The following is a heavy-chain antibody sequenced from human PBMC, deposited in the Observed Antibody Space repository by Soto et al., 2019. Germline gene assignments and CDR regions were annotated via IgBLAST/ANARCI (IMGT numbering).Heavy chain of an antibody. D-gene: IGHD3-9*01. CDR2: ISYDGNEK. CDR1: GFAFSTYG. J-gene: IGHJ6*02. CDR3: ARAKTYYDILTGSFRANYGMDV. V-gene: IGHV3-30*03. Sequence: GGSLRLSCAATGFAFSTYGMHWVRQAPGKGREWVAAISYDGNEKYYADSLQGRFTISRENAKNSLYLQMNSLRAGDTAVYYCARAKTYYDILTGSFRANYGMDVWGQGTTVTVSS.